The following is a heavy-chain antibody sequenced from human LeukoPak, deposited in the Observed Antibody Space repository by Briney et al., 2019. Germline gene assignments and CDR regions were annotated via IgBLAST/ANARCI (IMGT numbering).Heavy chain of an antibody. CDR2: IQQDGRNR. CDR3: AKPAGLSSSWLTDSSYYMDV. V-gene: IGHV3-7*01. D-gene: IGHD6-13*01. CDR1: QFSFKNYW. Sequence: PGGALRHSFSAQQFSFKNYWRSWVRQAPGKGLEWEANIQQDGRNRFDADSLKGRVTSSRDNSKTTLYLQMTSLRAEDTAVYYCAKPAGLSSSWLTDSSYYMDVWGKGTTVTISS. J-gene: IGHJ6*03.